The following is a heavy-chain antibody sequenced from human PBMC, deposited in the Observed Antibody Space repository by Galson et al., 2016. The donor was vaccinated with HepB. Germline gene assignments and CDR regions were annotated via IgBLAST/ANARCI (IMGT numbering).Heavy chain of an antibody. D-gene: IGHD6-19*01. V-gene: IGHV3-33*01. CDR3: ARERPDIAVAAFDY. J-gene: IGHJ4*02. CDR1: GFTFSSYG. Sequence: SLRLSCAASGFTFSSYGMHWVRQAPGKGLEWVALIWYDVNNKYYADSVKGRFTISRDNSKNTLYLQMNSLRAEDTAVYYCARERPDIAVAAFDYWGQGTLVTVSS. CDR2: IWYDVNNK.